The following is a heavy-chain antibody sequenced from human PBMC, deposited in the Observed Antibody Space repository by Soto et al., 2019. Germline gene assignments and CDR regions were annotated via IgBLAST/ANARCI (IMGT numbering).Heavy chain of an antibody. D-gene: IGHD2-2*01. J-gene: IGHJ6*03. CDR1: GFSFSDYS. CDR3: ARDGAYCSGTGCRDYYHYIAV. CDR2: ISGSSSYI. Sequence: EVQLVESGGGLVKPGGSLRLSCAASGFSFSDYSMNWVRQAPGKGLEWVSSISGSSSYIYYADSLKGRVTVSRDNAEKSLYLQMNSLRAEDTAVYYCARDGAYCSGTGCRDYYHYIAVWGKGTTVTVSS. V-gene: IGHV3-21*01.